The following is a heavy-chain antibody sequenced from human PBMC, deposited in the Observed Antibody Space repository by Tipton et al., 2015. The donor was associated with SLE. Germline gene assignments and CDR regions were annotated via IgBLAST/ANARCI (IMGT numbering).Heavy chain of an antibody. CDR2: IYYSGST. D-gene: IGHD3-10*01. V-gene: IGHV4-30-4*01. CDR3: ASPITLVRGVTKDY. J-gene: IGHJ4*02. CDR1: GASITSDDYY. Sequence: TLSLTCSVSGASITSDDYYWSWIRQSPGKGLEWIAYIYYSGSTNYNPSLKSRVTISVDTSKNQFSLKLNAVTAADTAVYYCASPITLVRGVTKDYWGQGTLFTVSS.